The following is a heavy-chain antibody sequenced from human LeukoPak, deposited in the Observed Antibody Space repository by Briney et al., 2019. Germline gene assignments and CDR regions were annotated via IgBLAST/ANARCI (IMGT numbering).Heavy chain of an antibody. V-gene: IGHV3-48*03. CDR2: ISSSGSTI. J-gene: IGHJ2*01. CDR3: ARSSGGELNYWYFDL. D-gene: IGHD3-10*01. Sequence: PGGSLRLSCAASGFTFSSYEMNWVRQAPGKGLEWVSYISSSGSTIYYADSVKGRFTISRDNAKNSLYLQMNSLRAEDTAVYYCARSSGGELNYWYFDLWGRGTLVTVSS. CDR1: GFTFSSYE.